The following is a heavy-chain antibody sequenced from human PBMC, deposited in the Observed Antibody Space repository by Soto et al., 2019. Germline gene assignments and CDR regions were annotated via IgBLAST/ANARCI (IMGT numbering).Heavy chain of an antibody. CDR3: AARWYRRSWTSFDI. J-gene: IGHJ3*02. Sequence: EVQLVESGGGLVQPGGSLRLSCAASGFTVSGNSMSWVRQAPGKGLEWVSVIYTSGSTYYADSVKGRFTISRDDSKNTLYLQMCSLRVEDTAVYDCAARWYRRSWTSFDIWGQGTMVTVS. V-gene: IGHV3-66*01. CDR2: IYTSGST. CDR1: GFTVSGNS. D-gene: IGHD6-13*01.